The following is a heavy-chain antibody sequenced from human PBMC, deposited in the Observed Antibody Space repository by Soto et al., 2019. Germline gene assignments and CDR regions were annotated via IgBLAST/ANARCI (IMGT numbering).Heavy chain of an antibody. V-gene: IGHV3-30-3*01. CDR2: ISYDGSNK. D-gene: IGHD3-9*01. Sequence: GGSLRLSCAASGFTFSSYAVHWVRQAPGKGLEWVAVISYDGSNKYYADSVKGRFTISRDNSKNTLYLQMNSLRAEDTAVYYCARDKFESAGYYYYYGMDVWGQGTTVTVSS. CDR3: ARDKFESAGYYYYYGMDV. J-gene: IGHJ6*02. CDR1: GFTFSSYA.